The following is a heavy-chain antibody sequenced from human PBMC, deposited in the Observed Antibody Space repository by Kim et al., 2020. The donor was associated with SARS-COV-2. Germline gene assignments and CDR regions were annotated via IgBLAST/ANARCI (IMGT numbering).Heavy chain of an antibody. CDR2: ISYDGSNK. CDR1: GFTFSSYA. J-gene: IGHJ4*02. Sequence: GGSLRLSCAASGFTFSSYAMHWVRQAPGKGLEWVAVISYDGSNKYYADSVKGRFTISRDNSKNTLYLQMNSLRAEDTAVYYCARDWGSSGYYDHDWGQGTLVTVSS. CDR3: ARDWGSSGYYDHD. D-gene: IGHD3-22*01. V-gene: IGHV3-30*04.